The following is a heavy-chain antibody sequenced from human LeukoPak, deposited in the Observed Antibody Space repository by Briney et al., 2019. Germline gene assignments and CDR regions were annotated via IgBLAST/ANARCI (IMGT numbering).Heavy chain of an antibody. Sequence: GGSLRLSCAASGFAFRSYFWMHWVRQAPGKGLVWVSRIKSDGSSSTYADSVKGRFTISVDNAKNTLSLQMDSLRAEDTAVYYCAKDRGYSYGYFDYWGQGTLVTVSS. CDR2: IKSDGSSS. CDR1: GFAFRSYFW. V-gene: IGHV3-74*01. D-gene: IGHD5-18*01. CDR3: AKDRGYSYGYFDY. J-gene: IGHJ4*02.